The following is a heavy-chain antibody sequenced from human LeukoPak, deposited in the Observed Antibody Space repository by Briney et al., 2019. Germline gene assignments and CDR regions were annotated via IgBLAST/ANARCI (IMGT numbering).Heavy chain of an antibody. V-gene: IGHV1-69*06. D-gene: IGHD1-26*01. CDR1: GGTFSSYA. CDR3: AREGVGATKRGAFDY. CDR2: IIPIFGTA. J-gene: IGHJ4*02. Sequence: SVKVSCKASGGTFSSYAISWVRQAPGQGLEWMGGIIPIFGTANYAQKFQGRVTITADKSTSTAYMELSSLRSEDTAVYYCAREGVGATKRGAFDYWGQGTLVTVSS.